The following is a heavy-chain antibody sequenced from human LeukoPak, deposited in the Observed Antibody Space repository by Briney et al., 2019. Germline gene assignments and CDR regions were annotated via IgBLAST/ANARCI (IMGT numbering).Heavy chain of an antibody. V-gene: IGHV1-2*02. Sequence: ASVRVSCKTSGYSFTDYYIHWVRQAPGQGLEWMGWINTKSGRTSSARKFQGRVAMTRDPSITTVYMDMAWLTSDDTAIYFCARADFIDAGPYLIGPWGQGTLVTVSS. D-gene: IGHD3-3*01. J-gene: IGHJ5*02. CDR3: ARADFIDAGPYLIGP. CDR1: GYSFTDYY. CDR2: INTKSGRT.